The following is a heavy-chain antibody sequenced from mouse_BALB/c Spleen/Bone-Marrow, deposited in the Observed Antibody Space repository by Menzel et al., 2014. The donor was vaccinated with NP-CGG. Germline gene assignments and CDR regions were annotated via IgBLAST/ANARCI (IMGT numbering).Heavy chain of an antibody. Sequence: QVTLKVCGPGLVAPSQSLSITCTVSGFSLTSYGVHWVRQPPGKGLEWLGVIWAGGSIIYNSALMSRLSISKDNSKSQVFLKMNSLQTDDTAMYYCASSYYGSSQFAYWGQGTLVTVSA. CDR1: GFSLTSYG. J-gene: IGHJ3*01. CDR3: ASSYYGSSQFAY. V-gene: IGHV2-9*02. D-gene: IGHD1-1*01. CDR2: IWAGGSI.